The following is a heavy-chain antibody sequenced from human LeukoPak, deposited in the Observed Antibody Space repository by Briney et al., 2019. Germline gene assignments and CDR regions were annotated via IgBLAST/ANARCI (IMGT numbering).Heavy chain of an antibody. CDR3: AKGIYGSGWSYFDY. V-gene: IGHV3-23*01. CDR2: LSGSGITT. J-gene: IGHJ4*01. D-gene: IGHD6-19*01. Sequence: GGSLRLSCAASGFTFSNSAMSWVRQAPGKGLEWVSTLSGSGITTYYADSVKGRFTISRDNSKNTLYLQMNSLRAEDTAVYYCAKGIYGSGWSYFDYWGHGTLVTISS. CDR1: GFTFSNSA.